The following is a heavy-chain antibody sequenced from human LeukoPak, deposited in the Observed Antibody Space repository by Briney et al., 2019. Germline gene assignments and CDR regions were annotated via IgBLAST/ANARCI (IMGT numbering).Heavy chain of an antibody. D-gene: IGHD3-10*01. CDR2: IRQNGNEK. CDR1: EFTFNRHW. J-gene: IGHJ4*02. Sequence: GGSLRLSCVASEFTFNRHWMSWVRQAPGKGLEWVASIRQNGNEKYYLDSVRGRFIISRDNAEKSASLQMSSLRDEDTAIYYCARDLKGGYYYFDYWGQGTLVTVSS. V-gene: IGHV3-7*01. CDR3: ARDLKGGYYYFDY.